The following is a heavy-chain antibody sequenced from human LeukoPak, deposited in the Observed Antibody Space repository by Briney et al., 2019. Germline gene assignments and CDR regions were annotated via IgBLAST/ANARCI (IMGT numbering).Heavy chain of an antibody. Sequence: ASVKVSCKASGYTFTSYGIIWVRQAPGQGLEWMGWISAYNGNTNYAQKLQGRVTMTTDTSTSTAYMELRSLRSDDTAVYYCARTGGGARRTVDIVASPAYWGQGTLVTVSS. CDR1: GYTFTSYG. CDR3: ARTGGGARRTVDIVASPAY. D-gene: IGHD5-12*01. V-gene: IGHV1-18*01. J-gene: IGHJ4*02. CDR2: ISAYNGNT.